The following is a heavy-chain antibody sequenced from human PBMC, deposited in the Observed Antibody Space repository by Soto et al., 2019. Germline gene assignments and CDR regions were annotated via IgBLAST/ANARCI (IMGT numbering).Heavy chain of an antibody. CDR2: IIYSGST. CDR3: ARVLVDGNYYYGMDV. D-gene: IGHD2-8*01. J-gene: IGHJ6*02. CDR1: GGSFGNYY. V-gene: IGHV4-59*01. Sequence: SETMSLTCTVSGGSFGNYYWNWVRQPPGKGLEWIGDIIYSGSTNYSPSLKSRVTLLVDTSKNQFSLKLSSVTAADTAVYYCARVLVDGNYYYGMDVWGQGTTVTVSS.